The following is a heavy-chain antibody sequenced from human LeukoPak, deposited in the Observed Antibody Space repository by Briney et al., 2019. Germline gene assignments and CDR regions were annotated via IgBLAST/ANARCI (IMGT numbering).Heavy chain of an antibody. CDR1: GFTFSSYG. CDR2: ISYDGSNK. J-gene: IGHJ4*02. D-gene: IGHD3-22*01. V-gene: IGHV3-30*18. Sequence: GGSLRLSCAAPGFTFSSYGMHWVRQAPGKGLEWVAVISYDGSNKYYADSVKGRFTISRDNSKNTLYLQMNSLRAEDTAVYYCAKDQYYYDSSGSFDYWGQGTLVTVSS. CDR3: AKDQYYYDSSGSFDY.